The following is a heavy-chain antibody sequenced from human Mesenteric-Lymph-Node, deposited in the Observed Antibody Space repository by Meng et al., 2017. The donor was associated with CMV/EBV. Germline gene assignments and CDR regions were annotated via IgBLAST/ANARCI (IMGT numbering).Heavy chain of an antibody. V-gene: IGHV3-30*02. CDR2: IRYDGKNE. CDR1: GFTFSRSW. Sequence: GESLKISCAASGFTFSRSWMNWVRQAPGKGLEWVAFIRYDGKNEYHIDSVKGRFTISRDNSKNTLYLQMNSLRVEDTAVYYCAKVGYTTGDYWGQGTLVTVSS. D-gene: IGHD5-18*01. J-gene: IGHJ4*02. CDR3: AKVGYTTGDY.